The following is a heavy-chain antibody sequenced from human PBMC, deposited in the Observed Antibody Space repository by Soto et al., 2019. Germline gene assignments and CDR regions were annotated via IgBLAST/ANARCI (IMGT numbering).Heavy chain of an antibody. CDR3: ARGLWFGELLLYWYFDL. J-gene: IGHJ2*01. V-gene: IGHV4-31*03. Sequence: SETLSLTCTVSGGSISSGGYYWGWIRQHPGKGLEWIGYIYYSGSTYYDPSLKSRVTISVDTSKNQFSLKLSSVAAADTAVYYCARGLWFGELLLYWYFDLWGRGTLVTVSS. CDR1: GGSISSGGYY. D-gene: IGHD3-10*01. CDR2: IYYSGST.